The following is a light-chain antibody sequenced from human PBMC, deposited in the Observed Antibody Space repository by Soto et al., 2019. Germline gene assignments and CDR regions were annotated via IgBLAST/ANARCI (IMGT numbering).Light chain of an antibody. CDR3: QSYDADILI. Sequence: NFMLTQPHSVSGSPGKTVTISCTRSSGNIVSNYVQWYQQRPGSSPPTVIFEDDDRPSGVPDRFSASLDTSTNSASLTISGLKPEDEADYYCQSYDADILIFGGGTKLTVL. J-gene: IGLJ2*01. V-gene: IGLV6-57*01. CDR2: EDD. CDR1: SGNIVSNY.